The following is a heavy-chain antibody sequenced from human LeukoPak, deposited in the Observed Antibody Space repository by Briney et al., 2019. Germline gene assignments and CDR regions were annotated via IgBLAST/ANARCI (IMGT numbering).Heavy chain of an antibody. V-gene: IGHV1-8*01. CDR3: TRSGFGGGVHFDY. CDR1: GYTFTSYD. CDR2: MNPNSGDT. Sequence: ASVKVSCKASGYTFTSYDINWVRQAAGQGLEWMGWMNPNSGDTGYVEKFQGRVAMTRDTSITTAYMELSSLRSEDTAVYYCTRSGFGGGVHFDYWGQGTPVTVSS. D-gene: IGHD3-16*01. J-gene: IGHJ4*02.